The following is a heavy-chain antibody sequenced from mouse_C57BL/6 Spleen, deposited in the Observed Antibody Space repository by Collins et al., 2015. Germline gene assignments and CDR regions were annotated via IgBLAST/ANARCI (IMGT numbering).Heavy chain of an antibody. CDR3: ARDGYYVGYAMDY. J-gene: IGHJ4*01. V-gene: IGHV3-6*02. D-gene: IGHD2-3*01. Sequence: NPSLKNRISITRDTSKNQFFLKLNSVTTEDTATYYCARDGYYVGYAMDYWGQGTSVTVSS.